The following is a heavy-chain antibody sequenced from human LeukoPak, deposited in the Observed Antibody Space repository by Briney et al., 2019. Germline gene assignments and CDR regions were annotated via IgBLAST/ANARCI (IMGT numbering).Heavy chain of an antibody. CDR1: GFTFSSYG. J-gene: IGHJ4*02. CDR3: AKSQLGGAFDY. V-gene: IGHV3-30*18. CDR2: ISYDGSNK. D-gene: IGHD7-27*01. Sequence: GGSLRLSCAASGFTFSSYGMHWVRQAPGKGLEWVAVISYDGSNKYYADSVKGRFTISRDSSKNTLYLQMNSLRAEDTAVYYCAKSQLGGAFDYWGQGTLVTVSS.